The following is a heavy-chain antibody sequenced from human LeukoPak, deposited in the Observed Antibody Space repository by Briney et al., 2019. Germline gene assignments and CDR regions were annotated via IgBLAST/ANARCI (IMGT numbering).Heavy chain of an antibody. V-gene: IGHV4-34*01. CDR3: ARGNRGYCSSTSCYTLSRVFDY. J-gene: IGHJ4*02. CDR1: GGSFSGYY. CDR2: INHSGST. D-gene: IGHD2-2*02. Sequence: PSETLSLTCAVYGGSFSGYYWSWIRQPPGKGLEWIGEINHSGSTNYNPSLKSRVTISVDTSKNQFSLKLSSVTAADTAVYYCARGNRGYCSSTSCYTLSRVFDYWGQGTLVTVSS.